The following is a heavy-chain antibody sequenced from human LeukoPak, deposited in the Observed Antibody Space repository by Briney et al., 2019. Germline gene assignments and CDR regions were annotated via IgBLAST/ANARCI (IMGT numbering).Heavy chain of an antibody. CDR2: FDPEDGET. Sequence: ASVKVSCKVSGYTLTELSMHWVRQAPGEGLEWMGGFDPEDGETIYAQKFQGRVTMTEDTSTDTAYMELSSLRSEDTAVYYCATGIWGIAAAGTLYDAFDIWGQGTMVTVSS. CDR3: ATGIWGIAAAGTLYDAFDI. CDR1: GYTLTELS. V-gene: IGHV1-24*01. J-gene: IGHJ3*02. D-gene: IGHD6-13*01.